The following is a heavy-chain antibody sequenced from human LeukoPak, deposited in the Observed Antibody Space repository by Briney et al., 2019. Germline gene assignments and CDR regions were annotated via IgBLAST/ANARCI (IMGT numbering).Heavy chain of an antibody. Sequence: GGSLRLSCAASGFTFSSYAMSWVRQAPGKGLEWVSAISGSGGSTYYADSVKGRFTISRDNSKNTLYLQMNSLRAEDTAVYYCAKKRSITMIVVAAPGFDYWGQGTLVTVSS. V-gene: IGHV3-23*01. CDR3: AKKRSITMIVVAAPGFDY. CDR2: ISGSGGST. CDR1: GFTFSSYA. J-gene: IGHJ4*02. D-gene: IGHD3-22*01.